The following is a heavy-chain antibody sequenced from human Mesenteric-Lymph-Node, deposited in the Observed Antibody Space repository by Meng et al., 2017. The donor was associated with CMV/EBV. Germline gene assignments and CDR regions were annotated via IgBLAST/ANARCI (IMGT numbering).Heavy chain of an antibody. Sequence: GESLKISCAASGLTFSSYSMNWVRQAPGKGLEWVSSISSSSSYIYYADSVKGRFTISRDNSKNTLYLQMNSLRAEDTAVYYCAKARFDCWGQGTLVTVSS. CDR3: AKARFDC. V-gene: IGHV3-21*04. CDR2: ISSSSSYI. CDR1: GLTFSSYS. J-gene: IGHJ4*02.